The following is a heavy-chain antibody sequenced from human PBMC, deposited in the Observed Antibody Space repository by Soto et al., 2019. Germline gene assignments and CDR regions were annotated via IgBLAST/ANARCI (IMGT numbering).Heavy chain of an antibody. CDR1: GGSFSGYY. CDR3: ARGLILWYGDLSRRGDHYCHMAV. CDR2: INDSGST. D-gene: IGHD3-10*01. V-gene: IGHV4-34*01. J-gene: IGHJ6*03. Sequence: QVQLQQWGTGLLKPSETLSLTCAVYGGSFSGYYWSWIRQPPGKGLEWIGEINDSGSTNYNPSLNSRVTISVDGSKTQFSLKLSTGTAADKAVYYCARGLILWYGDLSRRGDHYCHMAVWGKVTTVTVSS.